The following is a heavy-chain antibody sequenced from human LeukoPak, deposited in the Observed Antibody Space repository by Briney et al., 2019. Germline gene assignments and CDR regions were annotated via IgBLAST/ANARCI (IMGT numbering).Heavy chain of an antibody. V-gene: IGHV3-7*01. CDR2: IKQDGSEK. Sequence: GGSLRLSCAASGFTFSSYWMSWVRQAPGKGLEWVANIKQDGSEKYYVDSVKGRFTISRDNAKNSLYLQMNSLRAEDTAVYYCARVPPEHREDGPAAGIRGDYWGQGTLVTVSS. CDR1: GFTFSSYW. J-gene: IGHJ4*02. D-gene: IGHD6-13*01. CDR3: ARVPPEHREDGPAAGIRGDY.